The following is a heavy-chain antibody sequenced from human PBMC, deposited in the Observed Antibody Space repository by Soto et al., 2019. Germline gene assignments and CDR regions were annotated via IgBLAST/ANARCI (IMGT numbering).Heavy chain of an antibody. D-gene: IGHD1-26*01. CDR1: GFTFGNGE. V-gene: IGHV3-48*03. Sequence: GGSLRLSCAASGFTFGNGEMTWVRQAPGKGLEWISYITRNSRTIYYADSVKGRFTISRDNAENSLYLQMNSLRAEDTAVYYCAKEATNINNFDYWGQGTRGTVPS. CDR3: AKEATNINNFDY. J-gene: IGHJ4*02. CDR2: ITRNSRTI.